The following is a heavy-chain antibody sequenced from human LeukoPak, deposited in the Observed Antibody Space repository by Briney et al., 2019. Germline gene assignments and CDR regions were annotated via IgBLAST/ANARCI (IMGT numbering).Heavy chain of an antibody. CDR3: AKVRIAVAGQETKYFQH. V-gene: IGHV3-23*01. CDR2: ISGSGGST. J-gene: IGHJ1*01. CDR1: GFTFSSYA. Sequence: GGSLRLSCAASGFTFSSYAMSWVRQAPGKGLEWVSAISGSGGSTYYADSVKGRFTISRDNSKNTLYLQMNSLRAEDTAVYYCAKVRIAVAGQETKYFQHWGQGTLVTVSS. D-gene: IGHD6-19*01.